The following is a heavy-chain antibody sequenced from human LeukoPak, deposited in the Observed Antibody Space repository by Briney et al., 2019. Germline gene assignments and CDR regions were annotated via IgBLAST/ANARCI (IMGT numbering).Heavy chain of an antibody. D-gene: IGHD2-8*02. V-gene: IGHV3-23*01. J-gene: IGHJ4*02. Sequence: PGGSLRLSCAASGFTFSSCGMSWVRQPPGKGLEWVSSIFPSGGEIHYADSVRGRFTISRDNSKSTLSLQMNSLRAEDTAIYYCATYRQVLLPFESWGQGTLVTVSS. CDR1: GFTFSSCG. CDR2: IFPSGGEI. CDR3: ATYRQVLLPFES.